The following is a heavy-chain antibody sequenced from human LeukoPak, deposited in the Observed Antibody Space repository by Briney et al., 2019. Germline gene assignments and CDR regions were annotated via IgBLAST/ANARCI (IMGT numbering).Heavy chain of an antibody. Sequence: ASVKVSCKASGGTFTSYDINWVRQATGQGLEWMGRMNPNSGNTGYAQKFQGRVTITRNTSISTAYMELSSLRSEDTAVYYCARGKQQQTDYWGQGTLVTVSS. J-gene: IGHJ4*02. D-gene: IGHD6-13*01. CDR3: ARGKQQQTDY. CDR1: GGTFTSYD. CDR2: MNPNSGNT. V-gene: IGHV1-8*03.